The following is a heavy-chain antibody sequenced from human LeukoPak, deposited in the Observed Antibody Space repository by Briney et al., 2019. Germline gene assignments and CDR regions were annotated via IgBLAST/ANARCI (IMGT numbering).Heavy chain of an antibody. Sequence: GASVKASCKASGYTFTSYGISWVRQAPGQGLEWMGWISAYNGNTHYAQKLQGRVTMTTDTSTSTAYMELRSLRSDDTAVYYCARDVAARDDTPTGPGDYWGQGTLVTVSS. D-gene: IGHD5-18*01. CDR2: ISAYNGNT. J-gene: IGHJ4*02. V-gene: IGHV1-18*01. CDR3: ARDVAARDDTPTGPGDY. CDR1: GYTFTSYG.